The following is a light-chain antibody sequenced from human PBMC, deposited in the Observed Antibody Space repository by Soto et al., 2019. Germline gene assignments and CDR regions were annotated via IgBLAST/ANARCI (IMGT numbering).Light chain of an antibody. Sequence: QSALTQPASVSGSPGQSITIPCTGTSSDLAIYNYVSWYQQQPGKAPKLMIYQVTNRPSGVSNRFSGSRSGNTASLTISGLQAEDEADYYCSSYTDISNYVFGTGTKLTVL. CDR1: SSDLAIYNY. V-gene: IGLV2-14*01. J-gene: IGLJ1*01. CDR2: QVT. CDR3: SSYTDISNYV.